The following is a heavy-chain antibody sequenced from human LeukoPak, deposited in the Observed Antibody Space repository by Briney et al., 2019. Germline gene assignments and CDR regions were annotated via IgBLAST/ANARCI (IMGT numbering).Heavy chain of an antibody. CDR2: ISSSSSTI. CDR1: GFTFSSYS. CDR3: VTSWIRQQRDY. J-gene: IGHJ4*02. D-gene: IGHD1-1*01. V-gene: IGHV3-48*01. Sequence: GGSLRLSCAASGFTFSSYSMNWVRQAPGKGLEWVSYISSSSSTIYYADSVKGRFTISRDNAKNSLYLQMDTLTAEDTAVYYCVTSWIRQQRDYWGQGTLVTVSS.